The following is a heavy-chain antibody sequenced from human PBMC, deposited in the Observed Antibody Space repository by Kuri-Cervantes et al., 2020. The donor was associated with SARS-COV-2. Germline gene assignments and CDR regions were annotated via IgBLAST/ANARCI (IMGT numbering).Heavy chain of an antibody. CDR3: AKGHNSGWHKPPIDY. CDR2: ISGNADFT. CDR1: GFSFSNFA. J-gene: IGHJ4*02. D-gene: IGHD6-19*01. V-gene: IGHV3-23*01. Sequence: GESLKISCAASGFSFSNFAMNWVRQAPGKGLEWVSLISGNADFTYYADSVKGRFTISRDNSKNTLYLQMDSLRAEDTAVYYCAKGHNSGWHKPPIDYWGQGALVTDSS.